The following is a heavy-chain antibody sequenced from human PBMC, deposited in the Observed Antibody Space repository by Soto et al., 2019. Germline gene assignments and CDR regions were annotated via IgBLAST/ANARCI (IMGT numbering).Heavy chain of an antibody. CDR3: ARASRYSGYDLMGYYYYYMDV. CDR1: GCSISSYY. D-gene: IGHD5-12*01. J-gene: IGHJ6*03. CDR2: IYYSGST. V-gene: IGHV4-59*01. Sequence: SETLSLTCTVSGCSISSYYWSWIRQPPGTGLEWIGYIYYSGSTNYNPSLKSRVTISVDTSKNQFSLKLSSVTAADTAVYYCARASRYSGYDLMGYYYYYMDVWGKGTTVT.